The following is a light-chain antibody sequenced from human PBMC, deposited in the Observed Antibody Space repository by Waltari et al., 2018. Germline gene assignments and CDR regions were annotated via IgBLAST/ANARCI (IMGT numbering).Light chain of an antibody. CDR2: LGS. CDR1: QSLLHSNGHTY. J-gene: IGKJ2*01. CDR3: MQALQTPYT. V-gene: IGKV2-28*01. Sequence: DIVMTQSPLSLPVTPGEPASISCRPSQSLLHSNGHTYLNWYLQKPGQSPQLLIYLGSNRASGVPDRFSGSGSGTDFTLKISRVEAEDVGVYYCMQALQTPYTFGQGTKLEIK.